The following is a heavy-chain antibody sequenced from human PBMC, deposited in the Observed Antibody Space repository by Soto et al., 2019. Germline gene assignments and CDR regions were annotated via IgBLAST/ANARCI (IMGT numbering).Heavy chain of an antibody. CDR1: GYSFTSYW. J-gene: IGHJ6*02. Sequence: LGESLKISCKGSGYSFTSYWISWVRQMPGKGLEWMGRIDPSDSYTNYSPSFQGHVTISADKSISTAYLQWSSLKASDTAMYYCARRGVHSYYYYGMDVWGQGTTVTVSS. CDR2: IDPSDSYT. CDR3: ARRGVHSYYYYGMDV. V-gene: IGHV5-10-1*01. D-gene: IGHD3-10*01.